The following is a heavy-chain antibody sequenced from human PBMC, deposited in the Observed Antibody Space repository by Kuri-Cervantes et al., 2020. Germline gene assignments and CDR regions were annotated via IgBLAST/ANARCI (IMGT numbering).Heavy chain of an antibody. J-gene: IGHJ6*02. D-gene: IGHD3-3*01. CDR3: AKDQGTYYDFWSGYYPCYYYGMDV. V-gene: IGHV3-30*18. CDR1: GFTFSSYG. Sequence: GESLKISCAASGFTFSSYGMHWVRQAPGKGLEWVAVISYDGSNKYYADSVKGRFTISRDNSKNTLYLQMNSLRAEDTAVYYCAKDQGTYYDFWSGYYPCYYYGMDVWGQGTTVTVSS. CDR2: ISYDGSNK.